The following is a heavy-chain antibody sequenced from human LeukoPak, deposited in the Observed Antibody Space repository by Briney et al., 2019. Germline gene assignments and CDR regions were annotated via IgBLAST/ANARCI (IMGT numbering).Heavy chain of an antibody. CDR1: GGSFSGYY. CDR2: INHSGST. J-gene: IGHJ3*02. V-gene: IGHV4-34*01. D-gene: IGHD3-10*01. Sequence: SETLSLTCAVSGGSFSGYYWSWIRQPPGKGLEWIGEINHSGSTNYNPSLKSRVTISVDTTKSQYSMKLSSVTAADTAVYYCARGYYGPGIPGAFDIWGQGTMVTVSS. CDR3: ARGYYGPGIPGAFDI.